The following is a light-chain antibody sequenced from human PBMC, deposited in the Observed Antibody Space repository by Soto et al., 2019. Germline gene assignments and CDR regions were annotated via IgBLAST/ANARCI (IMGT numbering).Light chain of an antibody. V-gene: IGKV3-11*01. J-gene: IGKJ1*01. Sequence: EIVLTQSPATLSLSPGERATLSCRASQYVSSFLAWYQQKAGQAPRLLIYDASHRATGIPARFSGSGSGTDFTLTISDVQPEDFALYYCHQRQSWPRTFGQGTKVDIK. CDR3: HQRQSWPRT. CDR1: QYVSSF. CDR2: DAS.